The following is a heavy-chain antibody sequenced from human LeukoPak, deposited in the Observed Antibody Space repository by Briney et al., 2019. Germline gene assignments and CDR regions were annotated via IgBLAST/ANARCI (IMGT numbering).Heavy chain of an antibody. D-gene: IGHD3-22*01. CDR3: AKDSSSYDWGYMDV. CDR2: IGGSDGRT. V-gene: IGHV3-23*01. J-gene: IGHJ6*03. Sequence: GGSLRLSCAASGLILSNNGMSWVRQAPGKGLEWFSLIGGSDGRTRYADSVKGRFTISRDNSKNTLYLEMNSLRAEDTAVYYCAKDSSSYDWGYMDVWGKGTTVTISS. CDR1: GLILSNNG.